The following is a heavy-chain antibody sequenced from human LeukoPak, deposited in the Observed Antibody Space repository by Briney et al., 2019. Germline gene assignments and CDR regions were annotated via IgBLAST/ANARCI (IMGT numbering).Heavy chain of an antibody. Sequence: GASVKVSCKASGYTFTSYGISWVRQAPGQGLEWMGWISAYNGNTNYAQKLQGRVTMTTDTSTSTAYMELRSLRSDDTAVHYCAAVGGYDFWSGYFPFDYWGQGTLVTVSS. CDR3: AAVGGYDFWSGYFPFDY. V-gene: IGHV1-18*01. CDR1: GYTFTSYG. CDR2: ISAYNGNT. D-gene: IGHD3-3*01. J-gene: IGHJ4*02.